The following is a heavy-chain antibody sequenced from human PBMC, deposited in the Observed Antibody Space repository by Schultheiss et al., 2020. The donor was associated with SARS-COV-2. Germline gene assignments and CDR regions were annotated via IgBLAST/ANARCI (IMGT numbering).Heavy chain of an antibody. D-gene: IGHD6-13*01. CDR3: ARRQNRIIAAAGPADY. V-gene: IGHV3-48*01. CDR2: ISSSSSTI. Sequence: GGSLRLSCAASGFTFSSYSMNWVRQAPGKGLEWVSYISSSSSTIYYADSVKGRFTISRDNAKNSLYLQMNSLRAEDTAVYYCARRQNRIIAAAGPADYWGQGTLVTVSS. J-gene: IGHJ4*02. CDR1: GFTFSSYS.